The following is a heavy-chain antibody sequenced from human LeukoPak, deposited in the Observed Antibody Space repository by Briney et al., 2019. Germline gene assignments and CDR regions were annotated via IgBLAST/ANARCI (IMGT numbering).Heavy chain of an antibody. Sequence: ASVKVSCKASGYSFFVYGISWVRQAPGQGLEWMGWISTYNGNTNYAQKFQSRVTMTTDTSTSTASLELRSLKSDDTAVYYCARPIFGTHYYMDVWGKGTTVTVSS. CDR1: GYSFFVYG. V-gene: IGHV1-18*01. J-gene: IGHJ6*03. D-gene: IGHD3-3*01. CDR2: ISTYNGNT. CDR3: ARPIFGTHYYMDV.